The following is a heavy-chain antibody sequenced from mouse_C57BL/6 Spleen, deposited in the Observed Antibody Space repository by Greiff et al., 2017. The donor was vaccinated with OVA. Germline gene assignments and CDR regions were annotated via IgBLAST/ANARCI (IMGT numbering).Heavy chain of an antibody. CDR1: GYTFTSYW. D-gene: IGHD1-1*01. CDR3: AHYYGSSYVWYFDV. CDR2: IDPSDSYT. Sequence: QVQLQQPGAELVKPGASVKLSCKASGYTFTSYWMQWVKQRPGQGLEWIGEIDPSDSYTNYNQKFKGKATLTVDTSSSTAYMQLSSLTSEDSAVYYCAHYYGSSYVWYFDVWGTGTTVTVSS. J-gene: IGHJ1*03. V-gene: IGHV1-50*01.